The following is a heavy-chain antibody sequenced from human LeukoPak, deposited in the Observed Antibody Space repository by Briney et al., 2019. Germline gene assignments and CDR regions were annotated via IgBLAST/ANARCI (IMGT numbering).Heavy chain of an antibody. CDR3: ARDAYGSGKGYFDY. CDR1: GYTFTSYG. D-gene: IGHD3-10*01. Sequence: ASVKVSCKASGYTFTSYGISWVRQAPGQGLERMGWISAYDGNTNSAQKFQGRVTMTTDTSTSTAYMELRSLRSDDTAVYYCARDAYGSGKGYFDYWGQGTLVTVSS. CDR2: ISAYDGNT. J-gene: IGHJ4*02. V-gene: IGHV1-18*01.